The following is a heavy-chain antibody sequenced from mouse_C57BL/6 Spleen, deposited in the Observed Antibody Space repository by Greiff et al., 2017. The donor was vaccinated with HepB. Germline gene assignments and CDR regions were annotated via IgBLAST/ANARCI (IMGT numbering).Heavy chain of an antibody. CDR1: GYSITSGYY. Sequence: VQLKESGPGLVKPSQSLSLTCSVTGYSITSGYYWNWIRQFPGNKLEWMGYISYDGSNNYNPSLKNRIPITRDTSKNQFFLKLNSVNTEDTATYYCAREEYFDVWGTGTTVTVSS. CDR3: AREEYFDV. J-gene: IGHJ1*03. V-gene: IGHV3-6*01. CDR2: ISYDGSN.